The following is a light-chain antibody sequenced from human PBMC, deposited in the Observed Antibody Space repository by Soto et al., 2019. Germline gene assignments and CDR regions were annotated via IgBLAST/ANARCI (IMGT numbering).Light chain of an antibody. CDR1: QSVTSSH. Sequence: EIVLTQSADTLSLSPGERATFSCRASQSVTSSHVAWYQQRPGQAPRLLIYRASNRATGIPDRFSGSGSGTDFTLTISRLEPEDSAVYYCQHYGSSPREVTFGQGTKLEI. V-gene: IGKV3-20*01. CDR2: RAS. CDR3: QHYGSSPREVT. J-gene: IGKJ2*01.